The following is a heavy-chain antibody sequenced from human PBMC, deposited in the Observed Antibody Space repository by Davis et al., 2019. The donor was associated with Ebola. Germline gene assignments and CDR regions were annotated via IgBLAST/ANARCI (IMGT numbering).Heavy chain of an antibody. V-gene: IGHV2-5*02. CDR2: IYWDDDK. D-gene: IGHD6-19*01. CDR3: AHQNPNKVSSGGAPFDY. J-gene: IGHJ4*02. Sequence: SGPTLVKPTQTLTLTCTFSGFSLRTSGVGVGWIRQPPGKALEWLALIYWDDDKRYSPSLKSRLTITKDTSKNQVVLKMTNMDPVDTATYYCAHQNPNKVSSGGAPFDYWGQGTLVTVSS. CDR1: GFSLRTSGVG.